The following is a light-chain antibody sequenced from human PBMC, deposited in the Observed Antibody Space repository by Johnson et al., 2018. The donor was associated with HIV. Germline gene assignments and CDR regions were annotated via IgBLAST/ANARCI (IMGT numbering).Light chain of an antibody. CDR2: DNH. J-gene: IGLJ1*01. CDR3: GTWDSSLSADV. CDR1: SSNIGNNY. Sequence: QSVLTQPPSVSAAPGQKVNISCSGSSSNIGNNYVSWYQQLPGTAPKVLIYDNHKRPSGIPDRVSGSKSGTSATLGITGLQTGDEADYYCGTWDSSLSADVFGTGTKVTVL. V-gene: IGLV1-51*01.